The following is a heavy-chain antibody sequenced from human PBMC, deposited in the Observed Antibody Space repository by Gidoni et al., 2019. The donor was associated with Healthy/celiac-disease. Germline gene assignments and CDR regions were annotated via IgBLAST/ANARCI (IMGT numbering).Heavy chain of an antibody. CDR3: AKDIGCTNGVCYGYFDY. Sequence: GRFTISRDNSKNSLYLQMNSLRTEDTALYYCAKDIGCTNGVCYGYFDYWGQGTLVTVSS. D-gene: IGHD2-8*01. V-gene: IGHV3-43*01. J-gene: IGHJ4*02.